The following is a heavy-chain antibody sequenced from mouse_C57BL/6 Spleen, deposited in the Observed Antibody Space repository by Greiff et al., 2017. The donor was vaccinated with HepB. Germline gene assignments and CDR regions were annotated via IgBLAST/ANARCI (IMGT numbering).Heavy chain of an antibody. V-gene: IGHV5-4*03. J-gene: IGHJ2*01. CDR2: ISDGGSYT. D-gene: IGHD6-2*01. CDR1: GFTFSSYA. CDR3: ARRSLTGYYFDY. Sequence: DVMLVESGGGLVKPGGSLKLSCAASGFTFSSYAMSWVRQTPEKRLEWVATISDGGSYTYYPDNVKGRFTISRDNAKNNLYLQMSHLKSEDTAMYYCARRSLTGYYFDYWGQGTTLTVSS.